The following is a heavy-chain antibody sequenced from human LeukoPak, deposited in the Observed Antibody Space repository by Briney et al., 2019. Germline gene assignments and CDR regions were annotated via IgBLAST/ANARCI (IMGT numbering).Heavy chain of an antibody. J-gene: IGHJ4*02. CDR3: ARDFYGAYDSSGPTYYFDY. V-gene: IGHV1-2*02. CDR1: GYTFTGYY. D-gene: IGHD3-22*01. Sequence: ASVKVSCKASGYTFTGYYMHWVRQAPGQGLEWMGWINPNSGGTNYAQKFQGRVTMTRDTSISTAYMELSSLRSDDTAVYYCARDFYGAYDSSGPTYYFDYWGQGTLVTVSS. CDR2: INPNSGGT.